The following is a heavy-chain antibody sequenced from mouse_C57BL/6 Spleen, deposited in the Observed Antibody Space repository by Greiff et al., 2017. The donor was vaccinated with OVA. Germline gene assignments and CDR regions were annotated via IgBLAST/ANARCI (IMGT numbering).Heavy chain of an antibody. D-gene: IGHD1-1*01. CDR3: AREGSSYGY. CDR2: ISSGSSTL. V-gene: IGHV5-17*01. Sequence: EVHLVESGGGLVKPGGSLKLSCAASGFTFSDYGMHWVRQAPEKGLEWVAYISSGSSTLYYADTVKGRFTISRDNAKNTLFLQMTSLRSEDTAMYYCAREGSSYGYWGQGTTLTVSS. CDR1: GFTFSDYG. J-gene: IGHJ2*01.